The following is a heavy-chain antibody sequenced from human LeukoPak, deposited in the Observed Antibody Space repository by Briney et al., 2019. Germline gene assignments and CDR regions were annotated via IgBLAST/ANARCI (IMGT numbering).Heavy chain of an antibody. CDR2: ISGSSSTI. J-gene: IGHJ4*02. CDR3: VVAATPG. CDR1: GFTFSTYE. Sequence: GGSLRLSCAASGFTFSTYEMNWVRQAPGKGLEWLSYISGSSSTIHYADSVKGRFTISRDNAKSSLYLQMNSLRAEDTAVYYVVVAATPGWGQGTLVTVSS. V-gene: IGHV3-48*03. D-gene: IGHD2-15*01.